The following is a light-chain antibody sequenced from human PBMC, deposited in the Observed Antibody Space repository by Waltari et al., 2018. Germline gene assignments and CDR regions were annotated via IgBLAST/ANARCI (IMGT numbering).Light chain of an antibody. Sequence: QSALTQPASVSGSPGQSITISCTGTSTAVGGYAYVYWYQQHPGKAPRLMFFAVSKRASGVSNRISGSKSGNTASLSIAGLQAEDEANYYCSSYTSSTTSYVFGTGTKVTVL. V-gene: IGLV2-14*01. CDR3: SSYTSSTTSYV. CDR2: AVS. J-gene: IGLJ1*01. CDR1: STAVGGYAY.